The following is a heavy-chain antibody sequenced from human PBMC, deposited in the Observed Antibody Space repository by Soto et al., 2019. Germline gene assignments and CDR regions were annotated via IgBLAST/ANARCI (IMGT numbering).Heavy chain of an antibody. CDR1: GFTFGDYA. CDR3: ARDLKLSDHHLYYGIDI. CDR2: MSLDGSNQ. V-gene: IGHV3-30-3*01. Sequence: LRLSCAVSGFTFGDYAMHWVRQAPGKGLDWVAVMSLDGSNQYYSDSVKGRFTISRDNSKSTLYLQMNSLTTEDTGLYFCARDLKLSDHHLYYGIDIWGQGTPVTISS. J-gene: IGHJ6*02.